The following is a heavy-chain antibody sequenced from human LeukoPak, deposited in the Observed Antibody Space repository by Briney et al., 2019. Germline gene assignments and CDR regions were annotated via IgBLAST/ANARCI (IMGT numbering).Heavy chain of an antibody. V-gene: IGHV3-7*01. CDR1: GFIFSNYW. CDR3: VRRGSVWGDH. CDR2: INQDGSQI. J-gene: IGHJ4*02. Sequence: GGSLRLSCAGSGFIFSNYWLSWVRQAPGKGLEWVANINQDGSQIYYVDSAKGRFTISRDNAKNSLCLQMNSLRAEDTAVYYCVRRGSVWGDHWGQGTLVSVSS. D-gene: IGHD7-27*01.